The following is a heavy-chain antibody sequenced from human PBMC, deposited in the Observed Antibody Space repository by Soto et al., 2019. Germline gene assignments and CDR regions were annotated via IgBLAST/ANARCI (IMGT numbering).Heavy chain of an antibody. V-gene: IGHV4-39*07. D-gene: IGHD6-19*01. CDR2: IYYSGN. CDR3: ARGGSSDWQVAFDI. CDR1: GGSISSSSYY. J-gene: IGHJ3*02. Sequence: SETLSLTCTVSGGSISSSSYYWGWIRQPPGKGLEWIGSIYYSGNIYNPSLKSRVTMSIDMSKNQLSLKLSSVTAADTAIYYCARGGSSDWQVAFDIWGLGTMVTVSS.